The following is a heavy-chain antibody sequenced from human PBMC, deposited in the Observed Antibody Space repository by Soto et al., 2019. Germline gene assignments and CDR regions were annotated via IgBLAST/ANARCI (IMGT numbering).Heavy chain of an antibody. CDR3: ARADIVVVVAGAFDY. D-gene: IGHD2-15*01. CDR2: IIPILGIA. CDR1: GGTFSSYT. J-gene: IGHJ4*02. V-gene: IGHV1-69*02. Sequence: QVQLVQSGAEVKKPGSSVKVSCKASGGTFSSYTISWVRQAPGQGLEWMGRIIPILGIANYAQKFQGRVTITADKSTSTAYMELSSLRSEDTAVYYCARADIVVVVAGAFDYWGQGTLVTVSS.